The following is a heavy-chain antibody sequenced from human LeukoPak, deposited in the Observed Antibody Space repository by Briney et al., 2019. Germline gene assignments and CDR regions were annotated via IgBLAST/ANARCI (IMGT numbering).Heavy chain of an antibody. Sequence: GGSLRLSCAASGFTFSSYGMHWVRQAPGKGLEWVAFIRYDGSNKYYADSVKGRFTISRDNSKNTLYLQMNSLRAEDTAVYYCAKRGEWTDAFDIWGQGTMVTVSS. D-gene: IGHD3-16*01. CDR1: GFTFSSYG. J-gene: IGHJ3*02. V-gene: IGHV3-30*02. CDR2: IRYDGSNK. CDR3: AKRGEWTDAFDI.